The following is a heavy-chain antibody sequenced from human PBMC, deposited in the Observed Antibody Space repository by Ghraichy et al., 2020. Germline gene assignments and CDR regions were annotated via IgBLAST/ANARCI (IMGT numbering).Heavy chain of an antibody. D-gene: IGHD4-17*01. CDR3: ARDPPDYGDYEGYYYYGMDV. CDR2: IWYDGSNK. V-gene: IGHV3-33*01. Sequence: GGSLRLSCAASGFTFSSYGMHWVRQAPGKGLEWVAVIWYDGSNKYYADSVKGRFTISRDNSKNTLYLQMNSLRAEDTAVYYCARDPPDYGDYEGYYYYGMDVWGQGTTVTVSS. J-gene: IGHJ6*02. CDR1: GFTFSSYG.